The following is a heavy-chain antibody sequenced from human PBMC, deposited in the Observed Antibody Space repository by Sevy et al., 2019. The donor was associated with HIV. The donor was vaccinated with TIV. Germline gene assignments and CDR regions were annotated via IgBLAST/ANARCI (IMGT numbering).Heavy chain of an antibody. CDR2: ISTGTDHI. CDR1: GYTFPAFS. CDR3: VRRGVDAYNVYFDL. V-gene: IGHV3-21*05. D-gene: IGHD3-10*01. Sequence: GGSLRLSCTASGYTFPAFSFNWVRQAPGKGLEWLSYISTGTDHIYYADSAKGRFTISRDDAKNSLCLEMKSLRDQDTALYYCVRRGVDAYNVYFDLWGQGTLVTVSS. J-gene: IGHJ4*02.